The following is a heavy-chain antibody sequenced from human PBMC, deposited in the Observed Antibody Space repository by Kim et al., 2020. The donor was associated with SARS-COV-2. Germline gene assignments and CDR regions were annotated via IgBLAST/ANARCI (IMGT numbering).Heavy chain of an antibody. CDR3: ARGDHAGDDFWSGYYRVTTTGYNWFDP. D-gene: IGHD3-3*01. Sequence: GGSLRLSCAASGFTFSSYSMNWVRQAPGKGLEWVSSISSSSSYIYYADSVKGRFTISRDNAKNSLYLQMNSLRAEDTAVYYCARGDHAGDDFWSGYYRVTTTGYNWFDPWGQGTLVTVSS. J-gene: IGHJ5*02. V-gene: IGHV3-21*01. CDR2: ISSSSSYI. CDR1: GFTFSSYS.